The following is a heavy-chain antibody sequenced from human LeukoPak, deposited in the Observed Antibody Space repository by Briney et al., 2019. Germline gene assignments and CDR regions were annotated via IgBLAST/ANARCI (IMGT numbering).Heavy chain of an antibody. CDR3: AKVLLWFGESADQYYFDY. Sequence: QPGGSLRLSCAASGFTFSSYAMSWVRQAPGKGLEWVSAISGSGGSTYYADSVKGRFTISRDNSKNTLYLQMNSLRAEDTAVYYCAKVLLWFGESADQYYFDYWGQGSLVTVSS. CDR1: GFTFSSYA. V-gene: IGHV3-23*01. D-gene: IGHD3-10*01. J-gene: IGHJ4*02. CDR2: ISGSGGST.